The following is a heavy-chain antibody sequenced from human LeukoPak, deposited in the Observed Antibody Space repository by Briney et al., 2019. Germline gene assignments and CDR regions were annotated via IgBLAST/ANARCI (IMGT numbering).Heavy chain of an antibody. V-gene: IGHV3-21*01. Sequence: TGGSLRLSCAASGFTFSSYSMNWVRQAPGKGLEWVSSISSSSSYIYYADSVKGRFTISRDNAKNSLYLQMNSLRAEDTAVYYCARELSTGYSSSPFDYWGQGTLVTVSS. CDR2: ISSSSSYI. CDR1: GFTFSSYS. D-gene: IGHD6-13*01. CDR3: ARELSTGYSSSPFDY. J-gene: IGHJ4*02.